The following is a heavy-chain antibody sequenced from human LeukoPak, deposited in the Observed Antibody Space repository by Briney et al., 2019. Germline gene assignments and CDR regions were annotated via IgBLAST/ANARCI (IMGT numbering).Heavy chain of an antibody. J-gene: IGHJ4*02. Sequence: GASVKVSCKASGYTFSNFDINWVRQATGQGPEWMGWMNPESGNTGYAQKFQGRVTMTRDSSKSTAYMELISLRFEDTAIYYCTRAIRHQLLSDYWGQETLVTVSS. D-gene: IGHD2-2*01. CDR3: TRAIRHQLLSDY. CDR2: MNPESGNT. V-gene: IGHV1-8*01. CDR1: GYTFSNFD.